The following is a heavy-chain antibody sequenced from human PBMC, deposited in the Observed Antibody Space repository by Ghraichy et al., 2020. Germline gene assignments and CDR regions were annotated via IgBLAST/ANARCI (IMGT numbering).Heavy chain of an antibody. V-gene: IGHV3-21*01. D-gene: IGHD3-3*01. CDR2: ISSSSSYI. J-gene: IGHJ4*02. CDR3: VGRYYDFWSGYLSDY. Sequence: LTCAASGFTFSSYSMNWVRQAPGKGLEWVSSISSSSSYIYYADSVKGRFTISRDNAKNSLYLQMNSLRAEDTAVYYCVGRYYDFWSGYLSDYWGQGTLVTVSS. CDR1: GFTFSSYS.